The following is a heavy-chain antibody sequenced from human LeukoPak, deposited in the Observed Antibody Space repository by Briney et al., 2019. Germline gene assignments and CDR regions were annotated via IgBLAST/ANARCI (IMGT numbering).Heavy chain of an antibody. V-gene: IGHV4-59*01. CDR2: IYYSGST. CDR3: ARYSSSWSENWFDP. Sequence: PSETLSLTCTVSGGSISSYNWSWIRQPPGKGLEWIGYIYYSGSTNYNPSLKSRVTISVDTSKNQFSLKLSSVTAADTAVYYCARYSSSWSENWFDPWGQGTLVTVSS. J-gene: IGHJ5*02. D-gene: IGHD6-13*01. CDR1: GGSISSYN.